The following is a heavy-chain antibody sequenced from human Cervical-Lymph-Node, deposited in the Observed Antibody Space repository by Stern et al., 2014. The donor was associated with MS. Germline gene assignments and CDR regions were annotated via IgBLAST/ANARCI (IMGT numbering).Heavy chain of an antibody. V-gene: IGHV4-31*03. D-gene: IGHD3-10*01. CDR1: GGSISSGADY. Sequence: QVQLQESGPGLVKPSQTLSLTCTVSGGSISSGADYWNWIRQHPGKGLEWIGYISFNGSTESNPAFKRRVIISADTSKKQFSLKLRSVTAADTAVYYCARGRQYYYASGSSPPDAFDIWGQGTMVTVSS. CDR2: ISFNGST. CDR3: ARGRQYYYASGSSPPDAFDI. J-gene: IGHJ3*02.